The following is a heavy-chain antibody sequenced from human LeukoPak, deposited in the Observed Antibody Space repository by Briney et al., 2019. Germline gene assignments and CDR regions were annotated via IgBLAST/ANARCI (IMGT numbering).Heavy chain of an antibody. CDR3: AKDLNYYGDFLDY. D-gene: IGHD4-17*01. J-gene: IGHJ4*02. V-gene: IGHV3-30*18. CDR2: ISYDGTNK. Sequence: PGGSLRLSCAASGFTFSSYGVHWVRQAPGKGLEWVAVISYDGTNKYYADSVKGRFTISRDNSKNTLYLQMNSLRAEDTAVYYCAKDLNYYGDFLDYWGQGTLVTVSS. CDR1: GFTFSSYG.